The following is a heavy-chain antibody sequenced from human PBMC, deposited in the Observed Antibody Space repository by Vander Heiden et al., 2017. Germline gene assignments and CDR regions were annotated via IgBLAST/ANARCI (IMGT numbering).Heavy chain of an antibody. V-gene: IGHV3-15*07. CDR2: IKSKTDGGTT. Sequence: EVQLVESGGGLVKPGGSLRLSCAAYGFTCSNAWMTWARHAPGKGLEWVGRIKSKTDGGTTDYAAPVKGRFTISRDDSKNTLYLQMNSLKTEDTAVYYCTRQTPWTATGAFDIWDQGTMVTVSS. CDR3: TRQTPWTATGAFDI. CDR1: GFTCSNAW. D-gene: IGHD2-21*02. J-gene: IGHJ3*02.